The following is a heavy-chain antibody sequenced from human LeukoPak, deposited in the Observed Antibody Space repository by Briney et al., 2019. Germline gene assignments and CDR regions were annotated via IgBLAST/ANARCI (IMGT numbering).Heavy chain of an antibody. Sequence: GASVKVSCKASGGTFSSYAISWVRQAPGQGLEWMGGIIPIFGTANYAQKFQGRVTITTDESTSTAYMELSSLRSEDTAVDYCARDWYDSSGYFDYWGQGTLVTVSS. CDR2: IIPIFGTA. J-gene: IGHJ4*02. D-gene: IGHD3-22*01. CDR3: ARDWYDSSGYFDY. CDR1: GGTFSSYA. V-gene: IGHV1-69*05.